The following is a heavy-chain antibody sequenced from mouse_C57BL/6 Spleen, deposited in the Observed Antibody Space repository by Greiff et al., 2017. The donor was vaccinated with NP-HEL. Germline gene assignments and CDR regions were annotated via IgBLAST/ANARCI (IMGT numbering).Heavy chain of an antibody. Sequence: EVQGVESGGGLVKPGGSLKLSCAASGFTFSSYAMSWVRQTPEKRLEWVATISDGGSYTYYPDNVKGRFTISRDNAKNNLYLQMSHLKSEDTAMYYCAREAVNFYFDYWGQGTTLTVSS. D-gene: IGHD1-3*01. CDR3: AREAVNFYFDY. CDR1: GFTFSSYA. J-gene: IGHJ2*01. V-gene: IGHV5-4*01. CDR2: ISDGGSYT.